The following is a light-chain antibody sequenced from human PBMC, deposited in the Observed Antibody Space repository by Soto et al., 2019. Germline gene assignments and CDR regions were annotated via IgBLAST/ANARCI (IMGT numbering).Light chain of an antibody. CDR2: TAS. Sequence: DIQMTQSPSSLSASVGDRVTITCRASQSISTYLNWYQQHPGKAPELLIYTASNLESGVPSRFSGSGSGTDFTLTISSLQPEDFAPYYCQQSYGIPPVTFGGGTKVEIK. CDR3: QQSYGIPPVT. V-gene: IGKV1-39*01. J-gene: IGKJ4*01. CDR1: QSISTY.